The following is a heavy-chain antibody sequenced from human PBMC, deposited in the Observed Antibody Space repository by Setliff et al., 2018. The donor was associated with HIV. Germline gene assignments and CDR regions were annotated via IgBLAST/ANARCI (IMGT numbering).Heavy chain of an antibody. CDR3: ARSPGVDTNMAFDY. J-gene: IGHJ4*02. V-gene: IGHV4-59*01. CDR2: IYTSGSA. Sequence: LSLTCTVSGGSISSYYWSWIRQPPGKGLEWIGYIYTSGSADYNRSLKSRVTISVDASKSQVSLNLNSVTAADTAVYYCARSPGVDTNMAFDYWGQGILVTVSS. CDR1: GGSISSYY. D-gene: IGHD5-18*01.